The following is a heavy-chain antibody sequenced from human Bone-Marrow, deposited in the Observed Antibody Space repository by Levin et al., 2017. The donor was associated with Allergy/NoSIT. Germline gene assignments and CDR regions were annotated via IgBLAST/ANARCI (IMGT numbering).Heavy chain of an antibody. V-gene: IGHV7-4-1*01. Sequence: ASVKVSCKASGYPFTSYPINWVRQAPGQGLEWMGLIVTNTGRPTYAQCFTGRFVFSLDTSVSTAYLQICTLKSEDTAVYYCARDDSDSSGYYLGNYWGKGTLVTVSS. J-gene: IGHJ4*02. D-gene: IGHD3-22*01. CDR2: IVTNTGRP. CDR1: GYPFTSYP. CDR3: ARDDSDSSGYYLGNY.